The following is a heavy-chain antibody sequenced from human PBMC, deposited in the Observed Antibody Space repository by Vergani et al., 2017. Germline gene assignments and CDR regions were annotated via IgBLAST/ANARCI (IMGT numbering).Heavy chain of an antibody. Sequence: QVQLVQSGAEVKKPGASVKVSCKASGSTFTSYAMHWVRQAPGQRLEWMGWINDGNGNKKYSQKFQARVTITRDTSASTAYMELSSLRSEDTAVYYCARDTHQDANYYYYMDVWGKGTTVTVSS. CDR2: INDGNGNK. CDR1: GSTFTSYA. V-gene: IGHV1-3*01. CDR3: ARDTHQDANYYYYMDV. J-gene: IGHJ6*03.